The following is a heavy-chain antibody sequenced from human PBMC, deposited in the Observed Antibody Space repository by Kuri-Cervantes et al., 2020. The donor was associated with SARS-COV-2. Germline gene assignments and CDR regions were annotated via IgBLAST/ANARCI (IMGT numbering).Heavy chain of an antibody. Sequence: GESLKISCAASGFTFSSYAMSWVRQAPGKGLEWVSPFTGHAECVKGRVPISRDNSKNTLCLPMNSLRAEDPAVYYCTTGTVVITEAGCFQPWGQGTLVTVSS. D-gene: IGHD4-23*01. CDR1: GFTFSSYA. J-gene: IGHJ1*01. CDR3: TTGTVVITEAGCFQP. V-gene: IGHV3-23*01. CDR2: FTG.